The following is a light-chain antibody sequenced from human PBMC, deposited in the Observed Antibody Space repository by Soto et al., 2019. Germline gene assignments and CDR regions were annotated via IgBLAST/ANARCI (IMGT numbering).Light chain of an antibody. J-gene: IGLJ2*01. V-gene: IGLV2-14*01. CDR3: SSYTSTSTVV. CDR2: EVS. Sequence: QSALTQPASVSGSPGQSITISCTGTTSDVGAYNYVSWYQQHPGKAPKLMIYEVSNRPSGVSHRCSGSRSGNTASLTISGLQADDEADYYCSSYTSTSTVVFGGGTKLTVL. CDR1: TSDVGAYNY.